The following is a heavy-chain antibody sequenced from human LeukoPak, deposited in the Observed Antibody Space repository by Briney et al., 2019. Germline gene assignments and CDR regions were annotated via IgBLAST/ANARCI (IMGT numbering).Heavy chain of an antibody. CDR2: MNGDGSVK. D-gene: IGHD3-16*01. V-gene: IGHV3-7*01. J-gene: IGHJ6*02. CDR1: GFIFSKSW. CDR3: ATYTHWVAGDV. Sequence: GGSLRLSCAASGFIFSKSWMSWVRQAPGKGLEWVANMNGDGSVKDYVDSAKGRFTISRDNARQSLYLQMSDLRAEDTAVYYCATYTHWVAGDVWGQGTTVTVSS.